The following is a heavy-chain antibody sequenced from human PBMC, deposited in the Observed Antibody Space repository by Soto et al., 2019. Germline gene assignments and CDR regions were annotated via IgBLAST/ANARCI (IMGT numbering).Heavy chain of an antibody. CDR2: IYTSGST. D-gene: IGHD6-19*01. CDR3: ARDDSSGWYFDY. Sequence: SETLSLTCTVSGGSISSYYLSWIRQPAGKGLEWIGRIYTSGSTNYNPSLKSRVTMSVDTSKNQFSLKLSSVTAADTAVYYCARDDSSGWYFDYWGQGTLVTVSS. J-gene: IGHJ4*02. V-gene: IGHV4-4*07. CDR1: GGSISSYY.